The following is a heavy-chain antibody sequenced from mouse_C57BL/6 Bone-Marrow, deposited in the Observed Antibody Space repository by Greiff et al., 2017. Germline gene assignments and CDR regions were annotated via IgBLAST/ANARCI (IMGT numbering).Heavy chain of an antibody. CDR2: IWTGGGT. J-gene: IGHJ1*03. V-gene: IGHV2-9-1*01. CDR3: ARHDGKPLWYFDV. D-gene: IGHD2-1*01. Sequence: VKLVESGPGLVAPSPSLSITCTVSGFSLTSYAISWVRQPPGKGLEWLGVIWTGGGTNYNSALKSRLSISKDNSKSQVFLKMNSLQTDDTARYYCARHDGKPLWYFDVWGTGTTVTVSS. CDR1: GFSLTSYA.